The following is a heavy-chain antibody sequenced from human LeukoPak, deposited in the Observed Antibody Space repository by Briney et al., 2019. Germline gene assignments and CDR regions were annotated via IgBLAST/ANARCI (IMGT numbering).Heavy chain of an antibody. CDR2: ISYDGSNK. Sequence: GGSLRLSCAASGFTFSSYAMSWVRQAPGKGLEWVAVISYDGSNKYYADSVKGRFTISRDNSKNTLYLQMNSLRAEDTAVYYCAKDPEGYGWAFDIWGQGTMVTVSS. CDR1: GFTFSSYA. J-gene: IGHJ3*02. D-gene: IGHD2-15*01. CDR3: AKDPEGYGWAFDI. V-gene: IGHV3-30*18.